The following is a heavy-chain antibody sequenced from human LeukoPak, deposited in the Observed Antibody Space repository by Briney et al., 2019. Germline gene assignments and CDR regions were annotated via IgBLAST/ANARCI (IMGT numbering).Heavy chain of an antibody. CDR3: ARDADYYDSSGYGKGFDY. Sequence: GASVKVSCKASGYTFTGYYIHWVRQAPGQGLEWMGRINPNSGGTNYAQKFQGRVTITADESTSTAYMELSSLRSEDTAVYYCARDADYYDSSGYGKGFDYWGQETLVTVSS. CDR1: GYTFTGYY. V-gene: IGHV1-2*06. D-gene: IGHD3-22*01. CDR2: INPNSGGT. J-gene: IGHJ4*02.